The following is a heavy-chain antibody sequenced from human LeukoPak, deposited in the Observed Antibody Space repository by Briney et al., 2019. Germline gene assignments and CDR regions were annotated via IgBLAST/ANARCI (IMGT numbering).Heavy chain of an antibody. Sequence: GGSLRLSCAASGFTFSRYGMHWARQAPGKGLEWVSYISSSGSTKYYADSVKGRFTISRDNARNSLYLQMNSLRAEDTAVYFCARGGLSIMGYWGQGTLVTVSS. D-gene: IGHD2/OR15-2a*01. CDR3: ARGGLSIMGY. V-gene: IGHV3-48*01. CDR2: ISSSGSTK. CDR1: GFTFSRYG. J-gene: IGHJ4*02.